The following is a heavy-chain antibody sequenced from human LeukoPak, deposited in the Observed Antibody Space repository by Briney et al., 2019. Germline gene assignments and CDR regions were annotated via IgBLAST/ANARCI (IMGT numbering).Heavy chain of an antibody. CDR1: GYTFTSYT. CDR2: ISAYNGNT. CDR3: ARGHDFVWGSYRTSFDY. Sequence: ASVKVSCKASGYTFTSYTITWVRQAPGQGLEWMGWISAYNGNTNYAQKFQDRVTMTTDTSTSTAYMELRSLRSGDTAVYYCARGHDFVWGSYRTSFDYWGQGTLVTVSS. J-gene: IGHJ4*02. V-gene: IGHV1-18*04. D-gene: IGHD3-16*02.